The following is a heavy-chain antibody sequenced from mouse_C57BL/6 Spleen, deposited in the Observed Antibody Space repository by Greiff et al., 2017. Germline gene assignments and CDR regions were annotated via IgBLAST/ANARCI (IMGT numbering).Heavy chain of an antibody. D-gene: IGHD1-1*01. Sequence: QVHVKQSGAELVRPGSSVKLSCKASGYTFTSYWMHWVKQRPIQGLEWIGNIDPSDSETHYNQKFKDKATLTVDKSSSTAYMQLSSLTSEDSAVYYCARVSADYYGSSYGGFAYWGQGTLVTVSA. J-gene: IGHJ3*01. CDR3: ARVSADYYGSSYGGFAY. V-gene: IGHV1-52*01. CDR1: GYTFTSYW. CDR2: IDPSDSET.